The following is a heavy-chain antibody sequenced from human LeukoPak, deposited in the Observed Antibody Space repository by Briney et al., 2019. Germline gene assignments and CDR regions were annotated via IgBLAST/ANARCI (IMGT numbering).Heavy chain of an antibody. V-gene: IGHV4-59*08. CDR3: ARQYCSGGSCYPPWYFDY. J-gene: IGHJ4*02. Sequence: SETLSLTCTVSGGSISSYYWSWIRQPPGKGLEWIGYIYYSGSTNYNPSLKSRVTISVDTSKNQFSLKLSSVTAADTAVYYCARQYCSGGSCYPPWYFDYWGQGTLVTVSS. CDR1: GGSISSYY. CDR2: IYYSGST. D-gene: IGHD2-15*01.